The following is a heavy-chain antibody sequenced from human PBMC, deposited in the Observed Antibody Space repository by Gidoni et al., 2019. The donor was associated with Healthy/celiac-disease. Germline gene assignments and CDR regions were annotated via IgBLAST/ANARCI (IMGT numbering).Heavy chain of an antibody. D-gene: IGHD2-21*02. V-gene: IGHV1-18*01. Sequence: QVQLVQSGAEVKKSGASVKVSCKASGYTFTSYGISWVRQAPGQGLEWMGWISAYNGNTNYAQKLQGRVTMTTDTSTSTAYMELRSLRSDDTAVYYCARDRRLMVTATIKGGNWFDPWGQGTLVTVSS. CDR2: ISAYNGNT. CDR1: GYTFTSYG. J-gene: IGHJ5*02. CDR3: ARDRRLMVTATIKGGNWFDP.